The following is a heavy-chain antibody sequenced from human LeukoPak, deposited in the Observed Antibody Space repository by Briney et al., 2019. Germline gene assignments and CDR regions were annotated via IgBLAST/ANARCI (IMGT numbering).Heavy chain of an antibody. V-gene: IGHV3-9*01. CDR1: GFTFDDYA. CDR3: AKDIAPGYYYPGHFQH. J-gene: IGHJ1*01. D-gene: IGHD3-22*01. CDR2: ISWNSGSI. Sequence: GGSLRLPCAASGFTFDDYAMHWVRQAPGKGLEWVSGISWNSGSIGYADSVKGRFTISRDNAKNSLYLQMNSLRAEDTALYYCAKDIAPGYYYPGHFQHWGQGTLVTVSS.